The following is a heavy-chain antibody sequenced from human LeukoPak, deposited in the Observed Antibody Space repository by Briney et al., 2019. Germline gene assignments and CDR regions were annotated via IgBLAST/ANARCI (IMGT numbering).Heavy chain of an antibody. V-gene: IGHV3-21*01. D-gene: IGHD1-26*01. CDR2: ISSGGSYV. Sequence: GGSLRLSCAASGFTFSTYSMDWVRQAPGKRLEWVSSISSGGSYVYHADSVKGRFTISRDNAKNSLYLQMNSLRAEDTAVYYCARREVGATLGDWGQGTLVTVSS. CDR3: ARREVGATLGD. CDR1: GFTFSTYS. J-gene: IGHJ4*02.